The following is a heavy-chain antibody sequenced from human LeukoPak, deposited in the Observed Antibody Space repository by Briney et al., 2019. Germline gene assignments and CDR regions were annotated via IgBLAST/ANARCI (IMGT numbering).Heavy chain of an antibody. CDR2: INPSGGST. CDR1: GYTSTSYY. J-gene: IGHJ3*02. CDR3: ATTTNSRSGWYGDAFDI. Sequence: GASVKVSCKASGYTSTSYYMHWVRQAPGQGLEWMGIINPSGGSTSYAQKFQGRVTMTRDMSTSTVYMELSSLRSEDTAVYYCATTTNSRSGWYGDAFDIWGQGTMVTVSS. V-gene: IGHV1-46*01. D-gene: IGHD6-19*01.